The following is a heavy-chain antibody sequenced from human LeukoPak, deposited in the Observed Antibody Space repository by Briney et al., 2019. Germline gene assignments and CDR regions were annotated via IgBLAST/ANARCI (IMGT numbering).Heavy chain of an antibody. V-gene: IGHV4-61*01. CDR3: ARDGEGGAFDI. D-gene: IGHD7-27*01. Sequence: SSETLSLTCTVSGGSVSSGSYYWGWIRQPPGKGLEWIGYIYYSGSTNYNPSLKSRVTISVDTSKNQFSLKLSSVTAADTAVYYCARDGEGGAFDIWGQGTMATVSS. J-gene: IGHJ3*02. CDR2: IYYSGST. CDR1: GGSVSSGSYY.